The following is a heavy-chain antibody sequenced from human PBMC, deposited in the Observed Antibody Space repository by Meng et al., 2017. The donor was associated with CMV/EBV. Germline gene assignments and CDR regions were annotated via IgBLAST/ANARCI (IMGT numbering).Heavy chain of an antibody. Sequence: GSLRLSCTVSGYSISSGYYWGWIRQPPGKGLEWIGNIYHSGSTYYNPSLKSRVTISVDTSKNQFSLKLSSVTAADTAVYYCARQSYCSGGSCPVDYWGQGTLVTVSS. CDR3: ARQSYCSGGSCPVDY. V-gene: IGHV4-38-2*02. CDR1: GYSISSGYY. J-gene: IGHJ4*02. CDR2: IYHSGST. D-gene: IGHD2-15*01.